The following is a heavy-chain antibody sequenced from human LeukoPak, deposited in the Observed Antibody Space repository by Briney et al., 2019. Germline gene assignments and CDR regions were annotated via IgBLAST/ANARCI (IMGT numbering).Heavy chain of an antibody. CDR1: GYTFTSYG. V-gene: IGHV1-18*01. CDR3: AIHYGSGSFPDY. Sequence: APVKVSCKASGYTFTSYGISWVRQAPGQGLEWMGWISAYNGNTNYAQKLQGRVTMTTDTSTSTAYMELRSLRSDDTAVYYCAIHYGSGSFPDYWGQGTLVTVSS. CDR2: ISAYNGNT. J-gene: IGHJ4*02. D-gene: IGHD3-10*01.